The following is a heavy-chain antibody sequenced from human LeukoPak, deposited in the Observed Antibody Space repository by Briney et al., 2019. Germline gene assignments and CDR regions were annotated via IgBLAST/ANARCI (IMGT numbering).Heavy chain of an antibody. CDR2: IKQDGSEK. J-gene: IGHJ4*02. Sequence: PGGSLRLSCAASGFTFNSYWMNWVRQAPGKGLEWVANIKQDGSEKYYVDSVKGRFTISRDNAKNSLFLQMNSLRAEDTAVYYCARDLRYSGSYYPLEIDYWGQGTLVTVSS. CDR3: ARDLRYSGSYYPLEIDY. D-gene: IGHD1-26*01. CDR1: GFTFNSYW. V-gene: IGHV3-7*01.